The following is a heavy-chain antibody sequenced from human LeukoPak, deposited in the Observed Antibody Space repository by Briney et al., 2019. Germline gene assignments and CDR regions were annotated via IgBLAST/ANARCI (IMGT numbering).Heavy chain of an antibody. Sequence: GGSLRLSCAASGFTFSSYAMSWVRQAPGKGLDWVSVISGSGGSTYYADSVKGRFTISRDNSKNTLYLQMNSLRAEDTAVYYCAKSPVPYCSGGSCYGMDVWGQGTTVTVSS. D-gene: IGHD2-15*01. CDR2: ISGSGGST. V-gene: IGHV3-23*01. J-gene: IGHJ6*02. CDR1: GFTFSSYA. CDR3: AKSPVPYCSGGSCYGMDV.